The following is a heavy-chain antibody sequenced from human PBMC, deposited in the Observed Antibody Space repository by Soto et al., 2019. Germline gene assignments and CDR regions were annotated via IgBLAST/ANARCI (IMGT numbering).Heavy chain of an antibody. Sequence: QVQLVGSGGGVVQPGRSLRLSCAASGFTFSTYAMHWVPQAPGKGLGWVAVISYDGSNKYYADSVKGRFTISRDNSKNTLYLQMNSLRAEDTAVYYCARAPFYYYDSSGSVDYWGQGTLVTVSS. D-gene: IGHD3-22*01. CDR3: ARAPFYYYDSSGSVDY. CDR2: ISYDGSNK. CDR1: GFTFSTYA. V-gene: IGHV3-30-3*01. J-gene: IGHJ4*02.